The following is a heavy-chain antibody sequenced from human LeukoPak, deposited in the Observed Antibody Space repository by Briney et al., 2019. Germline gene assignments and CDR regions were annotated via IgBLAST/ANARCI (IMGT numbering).Heavy chain of an antibody. V-gene: IGHV3-74*01. D-gene: IGHD2-2*01. CDR1: GNYW. CDR2: VNSDGSWT. CDR3: VSFYETN. Sequence: GGSLRLSCAASGNYWMHWVRQAPGKGLVWVSHVNSDGSWTSHADSVRGRFTISKDNAKNTVYLQMNNLRTEDTAVYYCVSFYETNWGRGTLVTVSS. J-gene: IGHJ4*02.